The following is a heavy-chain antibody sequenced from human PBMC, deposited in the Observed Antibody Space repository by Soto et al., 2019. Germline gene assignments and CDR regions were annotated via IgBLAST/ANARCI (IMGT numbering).Heavy chain of an antibody. J-gene: IGHJ1*01. D-gene: IGHD2-15*01. Sequence: SETLSLTCAVYGGSFSGYFWSWVRQPPGKGLEWIGEINHSGSTNYNPSLKSRVTISADTSKNQFSLKLSSVTAADTAVYYCARVWRYCSRGTCHPAEYLKHWGQGNMVTVYS. CDR1: GGSFSGYF. CDR3: ARVWRYCSRGTCHPAEYLKH. CDR2: INHSGST. V-gene: IGHV4-34*01.